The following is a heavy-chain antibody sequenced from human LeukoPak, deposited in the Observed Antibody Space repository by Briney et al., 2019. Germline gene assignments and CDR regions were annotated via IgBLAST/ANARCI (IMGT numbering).Heavy chain of an antibody. Sequence: SVKVSCMASGYTFTGQYMHWVRQAPGQGLEWMGWINPNSGGTNYAQKFQGWVTMTRDTSNSTAYMELSRLRSDDTAVYYCARLGSYGYEVLDYWGQGTLVTVSS. D-gene: IGHD5-18*01. CDR1: GYTFTGQY. V-gene: IGHV1-2*04. J-gene: IGHJ4*02. CDR3: ARLGSYGYEVLDY. CDR2: INPNSGGT.